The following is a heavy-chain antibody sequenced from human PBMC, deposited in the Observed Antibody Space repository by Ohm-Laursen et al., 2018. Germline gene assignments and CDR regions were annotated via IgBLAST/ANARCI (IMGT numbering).Heavy chain of an antibody. J-gene: IGHJ6*02. Sequence: SLRLSCAASGFTFSSYSINWVRQAPGKGLEWVSYISTGSSTIDYADSVKGRFTISRDNAKNSLYLQMNSLRAEDTAVYYCARGYTYGSYYYYGMDVWGQGTTVTVSS. V-gene: IGHV3-48*01. D-gene: IGHD5-18*01. CDR3: ARGYTYGSYYYYGMDV. CDR1: GFTFSSYS. CDR2: ISTGSSTI.